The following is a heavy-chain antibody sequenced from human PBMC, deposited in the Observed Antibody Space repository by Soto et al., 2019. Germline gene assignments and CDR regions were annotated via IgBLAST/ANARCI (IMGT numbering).Heavy chain of an antibody. CDR3: ARQWHCLAHYYYSGMDV. D-gene: IGHD6-19*01. CDR2: INAGNGNT. Sequence: ASVKVSCKASGYTFTSYAMHWVRQAPGQRLEWMGWINAGNGNTKYSQKFQGRVTITRDTSASTAYMELSSLRSEDTAVYYCARQWHCLAHYYYSGMDVLGQGTAVTVAS. CDR1: GYTFTSYA. V-gene: IGHV1-3*01. J-gene: IGHJ6*02.